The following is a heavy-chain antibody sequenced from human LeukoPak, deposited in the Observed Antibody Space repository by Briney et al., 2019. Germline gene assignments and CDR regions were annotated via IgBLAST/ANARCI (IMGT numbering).Heavy chain of an antibody. V-gene: IGHV4-59*08. D-gene: IGHD3-10*01. CDR1: GGSISSYY. Sequence: SETLSLTCTVSGGSISSYYWSWIRQPPGKGLEWIGYIYYSGSTNYNPSLKSRVTISVDTSKNQFSLKLSSVTAADTAVYYCASGHGFGELSPGNWFDPWGQGTLVTVSS. CDR3: ASGHGFGELSPGNWFDP. CDR2: IYYSGST. J-gene: IGHJ5*02.